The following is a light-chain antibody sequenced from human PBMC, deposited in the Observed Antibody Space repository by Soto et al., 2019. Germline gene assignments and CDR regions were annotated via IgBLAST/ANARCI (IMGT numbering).Light chain of an antibody. J-gene: IGKJ5*01. Sequence: EIVLTQSPATLSLSPGERATLSCRTSQSVSSYFAWYQQKPGRAPRLLIYDASNRATGIPARFIGSGSGTDFTLTTSRLEPEDFAVYYCQQRRNWPITFGQGTRLEIK. CDR3: QQRRNWPIT. CDR1: QSVSSY. V-gene: IGKV3-11*01. CDR2: DAS.